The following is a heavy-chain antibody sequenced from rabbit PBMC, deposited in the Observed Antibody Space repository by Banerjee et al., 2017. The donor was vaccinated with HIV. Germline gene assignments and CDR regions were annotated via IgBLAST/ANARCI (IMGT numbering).Heavy chain of an antibody. CDR2: IITNGGSA. D-gene: IGHD2-1*01. J-gene: IGHJ4*01. CDR1: GFTISSSGW. Sequence: QEQLEESGGGLVKPGGTLTLTCKASGFTISSSGWIHWVRQAPGKGLEWIGGIITNGGSAYYANSVKGRFTISRDNAQNAVFLQMTSLTAADTATYFCARDGDYDGTSDYLYYFNLWGQGTLVTVS. CDR3: ARDGDYDGTSDYLYYFNL. V-gene: IGHV1S43*01.